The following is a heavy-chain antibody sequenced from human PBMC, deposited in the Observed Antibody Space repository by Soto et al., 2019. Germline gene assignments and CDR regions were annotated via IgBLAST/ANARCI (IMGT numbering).Heavy chain of an antibody. CDR1: GGSVSSGSYY. CDR2: IHHSGTT. J-gene: IGHJ4*02. V-gene: IGHV4-61*01. CDR3: ARGGGYCSGTSCYTYFFDY. Sequence: PSETLSLTCTVSGGSVSSGSYYWSWVRQPPXKGLEWIGYIHHSGTTNYNPSLKSRVTISVDTFKNQFSLKLTSVTAADTAMFYSARGGGYCSGTSCYTYFFDYWGQGALVTVSS. D-gene: IGHD2-2*01.